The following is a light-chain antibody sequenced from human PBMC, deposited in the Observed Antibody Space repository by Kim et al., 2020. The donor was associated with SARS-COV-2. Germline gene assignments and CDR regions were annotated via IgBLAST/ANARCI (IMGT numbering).Light chain of an antibody. Sequence: ALGQTVRITCQGDSRRSYYASWYQQKPGQAPVLVFYGKNNRPSGIPDRFSGSYSGNTASLTITAAQAEDEADYYCNSRESSANHWMFGGGTKLTVL. CDR1: SRRSYY. CDR3: NSRESSANHWM. CDR2: GKN. V-gene: IGLV3-19*01. J-gene: IGLJ3*02.